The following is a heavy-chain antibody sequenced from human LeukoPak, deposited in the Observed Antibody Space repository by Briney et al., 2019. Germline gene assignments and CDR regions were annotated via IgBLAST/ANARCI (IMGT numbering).Heavy chain of an antibody. CDR1: EFTFSNYG. CDR2: IRYDGTNK. D-gene: IGHD3-22*01. Sequence: GGSLRLSCAASEFTFSNYGMHWVRQAPGKGLEWVAFIRYDGTNKYYADSVKGRFTISRDNSKNTLYLKMNSLRGEDTAVYYCAREYYYDSSGYYYPWGQGTLVTVSS. J-gene: IGHJ5*02. CDR3: AREYYYDSSGYYYP. V-gene: IGHV3-30*02.